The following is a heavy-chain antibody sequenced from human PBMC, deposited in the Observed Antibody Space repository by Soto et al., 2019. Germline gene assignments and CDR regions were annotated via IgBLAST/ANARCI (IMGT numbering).Heavy chain of an antibody. Sequence: SGPTLVNPTQTLTLTCTFSGFSLNTTAVGVGWIRQPPGKALEWLALIYWDGDKRYSPSLKSRLAITKDTSKNQVVLKMTHMDPVDTATYYCAHREGDDYVWGSYKDAFDMWGRGTMVTVSS. CDR3: AHREGDDYVWGSYKDAFDM. CDR2: IYWDGDK. D-gene: IGHD3-16*01. J-gene: IGHJ3*02. CDR1: GFSLNTTAVG. V-gene: IGHV2-5*02.